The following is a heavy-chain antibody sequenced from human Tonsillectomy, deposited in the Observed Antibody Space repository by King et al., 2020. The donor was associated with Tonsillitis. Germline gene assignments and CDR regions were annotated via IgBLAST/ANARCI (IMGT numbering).Heavy chain of an antibody. D-gene: IGHD3-22*01. Sequence: QLVQSGGGLVQPGRSLRLSCTASGFTFDDYAMHWVRQVPGKGLEWVSGLDWNSNILGYADSVKGRFTISRDNARDSLYLQMNSLRAEDTALYYCAREYYYDNSGSGMDVWGKGTTVTVSS. V-gene: IGHV3-9*01. CDR2: LDWNSNIL. CDR3: AREYYYDNSGSGMDV. J-gene: IGHJ6*03. CDR1: GFTFDDYA.